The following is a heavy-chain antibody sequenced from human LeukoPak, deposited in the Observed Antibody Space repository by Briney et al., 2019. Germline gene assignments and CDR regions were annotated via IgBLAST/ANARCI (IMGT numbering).Heavy chain of an antibody. D-gene: IGHD3-16*02. CDR2: IYCSGST. J-gene: IGHJ4*02. Sequence: PSETLSLTCTVSGGSISSYYWSWIRQPPGKGLEWIGYIYCSGSTNYNPSLKSRVTISVDTSKNQFSLKLSSVTAADTAVYYCARGATISNYDYVWGSYRYPYFDYWGQGTLVTVS. CDR3: ARGATISNYDYVWGSYRYPYFDY. CDR1: GGSISSYY. V-gene: IGHV4-59*01.